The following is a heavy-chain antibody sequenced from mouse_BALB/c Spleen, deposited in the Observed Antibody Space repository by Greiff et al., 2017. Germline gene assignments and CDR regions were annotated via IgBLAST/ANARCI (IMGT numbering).Heavy chain of an antibody. Sequence: EVQRVESGGGLVQPGGSLKLSCAASGFTFSSYGMSWVRQTPDKRLELVATINSNGGSTYYPDSVKGRFTISRDNAKNTLYLHMSSLKSEDTAMYYCAREIAYWGQGTLVTVAA. V-gene: IGHV5-6-3*01. CDR1: GFTFSSYG. J-gene: IGHJ3*01. CDR3: AREIAY. CDR2: INSNGGST.